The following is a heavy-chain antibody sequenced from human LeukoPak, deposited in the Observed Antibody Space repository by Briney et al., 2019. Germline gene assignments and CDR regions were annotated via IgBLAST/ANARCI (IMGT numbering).Heavy chain of an antibody. D-gene: IGHD1-26*01. CDR1: GGTFSSYA. J-gene: IGHJ4*02. CDR2: INPNSGGT. V-gene: IGHV1-2*02. CDR3: ARVLVGAYDY. Sequence: GASVKVSCKASGGTFSSYAISWVRQAPGQGLEWMGWINPNSGGTNYAQKFQGRVTMTRDTSISTAYMELSRLRSDDTAVYYCARVLVGAYDYWGQGTLVTVSS.